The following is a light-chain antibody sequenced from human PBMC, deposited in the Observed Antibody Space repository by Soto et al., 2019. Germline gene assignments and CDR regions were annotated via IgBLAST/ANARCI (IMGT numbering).Light chain of an antibody. CDR1: QDIGNY. J-gene: IGKJ5*01. CDR2: DAS. Sequence: IQLTQSPSSLSASVGDRVTISCRASQDIGNYLAWYQQTPGEAPKLLIYDASTLQSGVPLRFGGSGSGTDFTLTISSLQPEDFATYYCQQLNKYPVTFGQGTRLEIK. CDR3: QQLNKYPVT. V-gene: IGKV1-9*01.